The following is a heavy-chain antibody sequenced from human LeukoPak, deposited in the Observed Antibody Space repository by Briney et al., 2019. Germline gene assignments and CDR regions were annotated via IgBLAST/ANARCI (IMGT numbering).Heavy chain of an antibody. Sequence: GESLKISCNGSGYDFTIYWIAWVRQMPGKGLEWMGIIFPGDSDTIYSPSFQGQVTISADKSISTAYLQWNSLKASDTAMYYCARHDRGYYFGLDVWGQGTTVTVSS. CDR2: IFPGDSDT. J-gene: IGHJ6*02. CDR3: ARHDRGYYFGLDV. CDR1: GYDFTIYW. V-gene: IGHV5-51*01.